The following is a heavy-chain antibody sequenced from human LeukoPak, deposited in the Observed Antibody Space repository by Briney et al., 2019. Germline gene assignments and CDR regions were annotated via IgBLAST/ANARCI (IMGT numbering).Heavy chain of an antibody. Sequence: GGSLRLSCAASGFTFSIYWMSWVRQAPGKGLEWVANINQDGSEKYYVDSVKGRFTISRDNAKNSLYLQMNRLRAEDTAVYYCARDSGGSSPFDYWGQGTLVTVSS. V-gene: IGHV3-7*01. CDR2: INQDGSEK. CDR1: GFTFSIYW. D-gene: IGHD2-15*01. CDR3: ARDSGGSSPFDY. J-gene: IGHJ4*02.